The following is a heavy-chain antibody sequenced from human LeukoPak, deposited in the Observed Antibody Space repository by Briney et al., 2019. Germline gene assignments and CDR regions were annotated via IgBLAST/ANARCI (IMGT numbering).Heavy chain of an antibody. CDR1: GYTFTSYD. D-gene: IGHD4-23*01. CDR2: MNPNSGNT. CDR3: ARGRVGGQYYYYYMDV. V-gene: IGHV1-8*01. J-gene: IGHJ6*03. Sequence: ASVKVSCKASGYTFTSYDINWVRQATGQGREWMGLMNPNSGNTGYAQKFQGRVPMTRNTSISTAYMELSSLRSEDTAVYYCARGRVGGQYYYYYMDVWGKGTTVTVSS.